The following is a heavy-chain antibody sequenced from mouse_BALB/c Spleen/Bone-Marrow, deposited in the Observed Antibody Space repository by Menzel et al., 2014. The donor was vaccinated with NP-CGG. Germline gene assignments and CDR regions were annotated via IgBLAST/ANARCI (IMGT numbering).Heavy chain of an antibody. Sequence: EVKLEESGPELVKPGVSMKISCKASGYAFSGYTMNWVKQSHGENLEWIGLINPYNGGTSYNQKFKGKATLTVDKSSSIAYMELLSLTSEDSAVYYCARDGYDRVYAMDYWGQGTSVTVSS. CDR2: INPYNGGT. V-gene: IGHV1-18*01. J-gene: IGHJ4*01. D-gene: IGHD2-2*01. CDR3: ARDGYDRVYAMDY. CDR1: GYAFSGYT.